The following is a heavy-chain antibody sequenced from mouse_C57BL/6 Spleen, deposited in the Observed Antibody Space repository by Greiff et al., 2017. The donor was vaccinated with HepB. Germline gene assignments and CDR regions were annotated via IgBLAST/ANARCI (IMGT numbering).Heavy chain of an antibody. CDR2: ISDGGSYT. CDR3: ARESLGPYYAMDY. J-gene: IGHJ4*01. D-gene: IGHD4-1*01. CDR1: GFTFSSYA. Sequence: EVQGVESGGGLVKPGGSLKLSCAASGFTFSSYAMSWVRQTPEKRLEWVATISDGGSYTYYPDNVKGRFTISRDNAKNNLYLQMSHLKSEDTAMYYCARESLGPYYAMDYWGQGTSVTVSS. V-gene: IGHV5-4*01.